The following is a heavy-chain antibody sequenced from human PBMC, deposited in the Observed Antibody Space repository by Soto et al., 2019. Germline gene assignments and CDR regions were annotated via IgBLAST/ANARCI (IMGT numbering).Heavy chain of an antibody. CDR3: VRESGGWYTVPFDY. CDR1: GFTFSSYS. CDR2: ISSSSSTI. J-gene: IGHJ4*02. V-gene: IGHV3-48*01. D-gene: IGHD6-19*01. Sequence: EVQLVESGGGLVQPGGSLRLSCAASGFTFSSYSMNWVRQAPGKGLEWVSYISSSSSTIYYADSVKGRFTISRDNAKNSLYLHMNSLRAEDTAVYYCVRESGGWYTVPFDYWGQGTLVTVSS.